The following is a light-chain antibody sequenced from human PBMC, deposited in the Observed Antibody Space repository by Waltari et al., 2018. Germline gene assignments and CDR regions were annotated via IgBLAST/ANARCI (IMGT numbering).Light chain of an antibody. CDR3: CSYVGLGTYV. J-gene: IGLJ1*01. Sequence: QSALAQPASASGPPGRSVTLTFHGTRGHVGNYNLVSWYQQRPGKAPRLLIYEVTKRAPGTSDRFSASKSGNTASLSISGLQAQEDEADYYCCSYVGLGTYVFGTGTKVTV. CDR2: EVT. CDR1: RGHVGNYNL. V-gene: IGLV2-23*02.